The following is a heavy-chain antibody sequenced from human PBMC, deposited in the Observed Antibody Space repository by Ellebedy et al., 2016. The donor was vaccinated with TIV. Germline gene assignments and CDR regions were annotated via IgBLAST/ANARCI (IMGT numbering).Heavy chain of an antibody. Sequence: AASVKVSCKVSGYTLTELSMHWVRQAPGKGLEWMGGFDPEDGTTIYAQIFQGRVTMTEDTSTDTAYMELSSLRSEDTAVYYCATRRDLLVHNWFDPWGQGTLVTVSS. D-gene: IGHD6-13*01. CDR1: GYTLTELS. V-gene: IGHV1-24*01. J-gene: IGHJ5*02. CDR2: FDPEDGTT. CDR3: ATRRDLLVHNWFDP.